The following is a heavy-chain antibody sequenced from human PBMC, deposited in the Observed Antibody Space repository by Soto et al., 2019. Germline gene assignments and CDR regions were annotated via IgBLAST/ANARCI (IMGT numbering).Heavy chain of an antibody. CDR3: ARGFVETAMAFDY. CDR1: GASINSGGYF. D-gene: IGHD5-18*01. CDR2: IHYSGTT. J-gene: IGHJ4*02. Sequence: QVQLQESGPGLVKPSQTLSLACSVSGASINSGGYFWSWIRQLPGKGLEWIVYIHYSGTTYYNPSLKSRVVMSMDTSKNDFSLKLNSVTAADTAVFYCARGFVETAMAFDYWGQGALVTVSS. V-gene: IGHV4-31*03.